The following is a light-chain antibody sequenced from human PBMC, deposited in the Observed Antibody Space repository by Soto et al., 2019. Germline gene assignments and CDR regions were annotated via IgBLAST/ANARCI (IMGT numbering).Light chain of an antibody. V-gene: IGKV3-11*01. J-gene: IGKJ1*01. CDR1: QSVSSY. CDR3: QQRGNGPPRWT. Sequence: EIVLTQSPATLSLSPGERATLSCRASQSVSSYLAWYQQKPGQAPRLLIYDASNRATGIPARFSGSGSGTGFSVTISSLKPDDSAVYYWQQRGNGPPRWTFGEGTKVEIK. CDR2: DAS.